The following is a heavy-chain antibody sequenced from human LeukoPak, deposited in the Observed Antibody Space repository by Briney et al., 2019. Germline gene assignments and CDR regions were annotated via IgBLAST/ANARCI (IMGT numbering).Heavy chain of an antibody. CDR3: ATRGCSSTSCNRKYFQH. Sequence: SETLSLTCAVYGGSFSGYYWSWIRQPPGKGLEWIGEINHSGSTNYNPSLKSRVTISVDTSKNQFSLKLSSVTAADTAVYYCATRGCSSTSCNRKYFQHWGQGTLVTVSS. V-gene: IGHV4-34*01. J-gene: IGHJ1*01. CDR1: GGSFSGYY. D-gene: IGHD2-2*01. CDR2: INHSGST.